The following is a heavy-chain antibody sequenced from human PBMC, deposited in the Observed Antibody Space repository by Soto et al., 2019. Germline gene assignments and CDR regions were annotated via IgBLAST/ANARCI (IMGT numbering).Heavy chain of an antibody. Sequence: GGSLRLSCVASGFTFSSNAMSWVRQAPGKGLEWVSSISGSGGNTYHADSVKGRFTISRDNSKRTLYLQMNSLRAEDTAVYYCAKESLGDIVVVPAALGFWGQGTLVTVSS. J-gene: IGHJ4*02. CDR1: GFTFSSNA. CDR2: ISGSGGNT. D-gene: IGHD2-2*01. CDR3: AKESLGDIVVVPAALGF. V-gene: IGHV3-23*01.